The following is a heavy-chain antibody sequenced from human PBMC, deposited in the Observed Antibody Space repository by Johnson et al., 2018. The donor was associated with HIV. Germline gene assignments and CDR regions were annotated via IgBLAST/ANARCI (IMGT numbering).Heavy chain of an antibody. J-gene: IGHJ3*02. V-gene: IGHV3-30-3*01. D-gene: IGHD2-21*02. CDR1: GFTFSSYA. Sequence: QVQLVESGGGVVQPGRSLRLSCAASGFTFSSYAMHWVRQAPGKGLEWVAVISYDGSNKYYADSVKGRFTISRDNSKNTLYLQMNSLRAEDTAVYDCAREEIVVVTAMDAFDIWGQGTMVTVSS. CDR2: ISYDGSNK. CDR3: AREEIVVVTAMDAFDI.